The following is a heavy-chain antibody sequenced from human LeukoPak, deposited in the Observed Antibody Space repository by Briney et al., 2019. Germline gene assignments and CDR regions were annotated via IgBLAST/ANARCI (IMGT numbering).Heavy chain of an antibody. CDR2: ISGSGGST. CDR1: GFTFSSYA. J-gene: IGHJ4*02. Sequence: PGGSLRLSCAASGFTFSSYAMSWVRQAPGKGLEWVSAISGSGGSTYYADSVEGRFTISRDNSKNTLYLQMNSLRAEDTAVYYCAKDLGPGCSTTSCYRVDTAMALDYWGQGTLVTVSS. V-gene: IGHV3-23*01. D-gene: IGHD2-2*01. CDR3: AKDLGPGCSTTSCYRVDTAMALDY.